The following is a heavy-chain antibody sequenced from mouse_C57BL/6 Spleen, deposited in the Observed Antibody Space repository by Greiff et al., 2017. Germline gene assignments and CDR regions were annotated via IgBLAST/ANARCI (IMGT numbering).Heavy chain of an antibody. CDR3: ARSDDYDGRQFAY. V-gene: IGHV1-18*01. CDR2: INPNNGGT. J-gene: IGHJ3*01. CDR1: GYTFTDYN. Sequence: EVQLQQSGPELVKPGASVKIPCKASGYTFTDYNMDWVKQSHGKSLEWIGDINPNNGGTIYNQKFKGKATLTVDKSSSTAYMELRSLTSEDTAVYYCARSDDYDGRQFAYWGQGALVTVSA. D-gene: IGHD2-4*01.